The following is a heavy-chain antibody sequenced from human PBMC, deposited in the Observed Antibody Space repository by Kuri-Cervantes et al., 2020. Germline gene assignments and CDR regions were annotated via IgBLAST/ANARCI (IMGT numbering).Heavy chain of an antibody. D-gene: IGHD2-8*01. V-gene: IGHV4-34*01. CDR3: ARRRGYCTNGVCNRLDQ. J-gene: IGHJ4*02. Sequence: GSLRLSCAVYGGSLSGYYWSWLRQSPGKGPEWIGETNHRGIVAYNPSLKGRVTISLDTSRTQFSLRLSSVTAADAAVYYCARRRGYCTNGVCNRLDQWGQGTLVTVSS. CDR1: GGSLSGYY. CDR2: TNHRGIV.